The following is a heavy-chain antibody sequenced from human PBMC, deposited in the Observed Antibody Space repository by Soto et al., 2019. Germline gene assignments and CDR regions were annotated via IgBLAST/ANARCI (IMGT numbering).Heavy chain of an antibody. CDR2: INTNTGNP. J-gene: IGHJ6*02. V-gene: IGHV7-4-1*01. CDR1: GYTFTSYA. Sequence: QVQLVQSGSELKKPGASVKVSCKASGYTFTSYAMNWVRQAPGQGLEWMGWINTNTGNPTYAQGFTGRFVFSLDTSVSTAYLQICSLKAEDTAVYYCARDQTQPSRYDFWSGYYVGMDVWGQGTTVTVSS. CDR3: ARDQTQPSRYDFWSGYYVGMDV. D-gene: IGHD3-3*01.